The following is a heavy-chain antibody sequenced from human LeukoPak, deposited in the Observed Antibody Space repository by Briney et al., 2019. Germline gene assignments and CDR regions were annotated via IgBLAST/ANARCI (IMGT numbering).Heavy chain of an antibody. CDR2: IYYSGST. CDR3: ARGPHYDSSRFNY. J-gene: IGHJ4*02. Sequence: SETLSLTCTVSGGSISSYYWSWIRQPPGKGLGWIGYIYYSGSTNYNPSLKSRLTISVDTSKNQFSLKLTSVTAADTAVYYCARGPHYDSSRFNYWGQGTLVTVSS. D-gene: IGHD3-22*01. V-gene: IGHV4-59*08. CDR1: GGSISSYY.